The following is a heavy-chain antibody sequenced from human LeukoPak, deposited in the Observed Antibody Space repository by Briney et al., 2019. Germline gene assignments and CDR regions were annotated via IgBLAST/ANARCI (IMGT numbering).Heavy chain of an antibody. CDR2: ISRDGGRT. D-gene: IGHD5-18*01. CDR1: HFTFDDYA. V-gene: IGHV3-43D*03. CDR3: AKGGGDTAMAMDY. Sequence: GSLRLSCAASHFTFDDYAMHWVRQAPGKGLEWVSLISRDGGRTYYADSVKGRFTISRDNSKNSLFLQMTRLSAEDTAFYYCAKGGGDTAMAMDYWGQGTLVTVSS. J-gene: IGHJ4*02.